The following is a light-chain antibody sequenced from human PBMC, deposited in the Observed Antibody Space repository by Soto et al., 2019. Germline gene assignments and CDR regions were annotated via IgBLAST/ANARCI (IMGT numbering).Light chain of an antibody. J-gene: IGLJ2*01. Sequence: QSALTQPASASGSPGQSVTISCTGSSSDIGGYDFVSWYQQHPGKVPKLLIYEVTKRPSGVPDRFSGSKSGNTASLTISGLQAEDEADYYCSSYTSSSTPVVFGGGTKLTVL. CDR3: SSYTSSSTPVV. CDR1: SSDIGGYDF. V-gene: IGLV2-18*02. CDR2: EVT.